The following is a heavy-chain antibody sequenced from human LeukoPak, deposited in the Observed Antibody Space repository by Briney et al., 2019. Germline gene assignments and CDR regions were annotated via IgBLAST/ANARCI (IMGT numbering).Heavy chain of an antibody. V-gene: IGHV3-21*01. Sequence: SGGSLRLSCAASGFTFSTYSMNWVRQAPGKGLEWVSSISSSSSYIYYADSVKGRFTISRDNAKNSLYLQMNSLRAEDTAVYYCARGGSGSYYPFDYWGQGTLVTVSS. CDR2: ISSSSSYI. D-gene: IGHD3-10*01. J-gene: IGHJ4*02. CDR3: ARGGSGSYYPFDY. CDR1: GFTFSTYS.